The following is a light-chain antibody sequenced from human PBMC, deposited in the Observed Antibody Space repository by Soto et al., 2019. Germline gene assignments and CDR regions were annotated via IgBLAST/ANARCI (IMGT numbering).Light chain of an antibody. V-gene: IGKV3-20*01. CDR3: QQYGSSPYT. CDR2: DAS. J-gene: IGKJ2*01. Sequence: EIVLTQSPGTLSLSPGERATLSCRASQSVSSSYLAWHQQKPGQAPRLLIYDASSRATGIPDRFSGSGSGTDFTLTISRLEPEDSAVYYCQQYGSSPYTFGQGTKLEIK. CDR1: QSVSSSY.